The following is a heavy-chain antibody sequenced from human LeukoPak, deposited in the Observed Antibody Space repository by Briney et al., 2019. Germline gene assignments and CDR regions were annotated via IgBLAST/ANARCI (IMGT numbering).Heavy chain of an antibody. CDR3: ARSYYGDYEDF. J-gene: IGHJ4*02. Sequence: TGESLTLSCAASGFTSSTYWIHWVRQAPGKGLMWVSRINSDGSSTSYADSVKGRFTISRDNAKNTVYLHMNSLKVEDTDVYYCARSYYGDYEDFWGQGTLVAVSS. V-gene: IGHV3-74*01. D-gene: IGHD4-17*01. CDR1: GFTSSTYW. CDR2: INSDGSST.